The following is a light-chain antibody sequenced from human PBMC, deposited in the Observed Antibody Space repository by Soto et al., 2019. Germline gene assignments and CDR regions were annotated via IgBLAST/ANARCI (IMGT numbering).Light chain of an antibody. V-gene: IGLV2-14*01. CDR1: TSDVGGYHY. J-gene: IGLJ1*01. Sequence: QSVLTQPASVSGSPGQSVTISCTGTTSDVGGYHYVSWYQHHPGKAPKLMIYEISTRPSGVSDRFSGSKSGNTASLTISGLQAEDEADYYCSSYTSSSTLVFGTGTKVTVL. CDR2: EIS. CDR3: SSYTSSSTLV.